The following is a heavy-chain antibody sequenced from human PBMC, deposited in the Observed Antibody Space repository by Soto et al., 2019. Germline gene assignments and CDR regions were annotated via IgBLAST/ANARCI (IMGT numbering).Heavy chain of an antibody. Sequence: GGSLRLSCAASGFTFSSYAMHWVRQAPGKGLEWVAVISYDGSNKYYADSVKGRFTISRDNSKNTLYLQMNSLRAEDTAVYYCARSVLTTVVTLDYWGQGTLVTVS. CDR1: GFTFSSYA. CDR2: ISYDGSNK. D-gene: IGHD4-17*01. J-gene: IGHJ4*02. V-gene: IGHV3-30-3*01. CDR3: ARSVLTTVVTLDY.